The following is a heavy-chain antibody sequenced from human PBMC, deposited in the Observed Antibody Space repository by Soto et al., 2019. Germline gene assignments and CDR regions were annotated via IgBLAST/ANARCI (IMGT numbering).Heavy chain of an antibody. CDR2: ISGSCGST. Sequence: GKGLEWVSAISGSCGSTYYAASVKGRFTIARDNSKNTLYLQMNSLRAEDTAVYYCAKDQYDILTGPDDYWGQGTLVTVSS. D-gene: IGHD3-9*01. J-gene: IGHJ4*02. V-gene: IGHV3-23*01. CDR3: AKDQYDILTGPDDY.